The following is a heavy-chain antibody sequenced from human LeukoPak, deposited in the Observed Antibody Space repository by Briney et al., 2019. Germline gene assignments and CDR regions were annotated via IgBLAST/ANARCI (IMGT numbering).Heavy chain of an antibody. J-gene: IGHJ4*02. V-gene: IGHV3-66*01. Sequence: PGGSLRLSCAASGFTFSDHYMTWVRQAPGKGLEWVSLIYSGGSTYYADSVKGRFTISRDNSKNTLYLQMNSLRAEDTAVYYCAREPSYSSSWYTSCDYWGQGTLVTVSS. D-gene: IGHD6-13*01. CDR1: GFTFSDHY. CDR3: AREPSYSSSWYTSCDY. CDR2: IYSGGST.